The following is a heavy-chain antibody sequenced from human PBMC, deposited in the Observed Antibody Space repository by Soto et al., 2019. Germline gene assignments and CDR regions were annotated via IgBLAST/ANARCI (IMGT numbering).Heavy chain of an antibody. V-gene: IGHV1-69*13. J-gene: IGHJ6*02. CDR2: IIPIFGTA. CDR1: GGTFSSYA. D-gene: IGHD4-4*01. CDR3: ARVKPYSNYHYYGMDV. Sequence: SVKVSCKASGGTFSSYAISWVRQAPGQGLEWMGGIIPIFGTANYAQKFQGRVTITADESTSTAYMELSSLRSEDTAVYYCARVKPYSNYHYYGMDVWGQGTTVTVSS.